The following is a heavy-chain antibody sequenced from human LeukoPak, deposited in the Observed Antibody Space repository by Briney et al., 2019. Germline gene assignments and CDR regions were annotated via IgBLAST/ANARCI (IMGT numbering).Heavy chain of an antibody. CDR3: ARDRALYDSRRGYYYTEDDY. J-gene: IGHJ4*02. D-gene: IGHD3-22*01. CDR1: GFAFSSYW. Sequence: GGSLRLSCAASGFAFSSYWMSWVRQAPGKGLEWVANINEDGSEKYYVDSVKGRFTISRDNAKSSLYLQMNSLRVDDTAVYYCARDRALYDSRRGYYYTEDDYWGQGTLVTVSS. V-gene: IGHV3-7*01. CDR2: INEDGSEK.